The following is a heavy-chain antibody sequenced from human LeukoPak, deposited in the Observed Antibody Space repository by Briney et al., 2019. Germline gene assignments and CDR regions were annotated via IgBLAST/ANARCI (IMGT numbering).Heavy chain of an antibody. V-gene: IGHV4-59*01. CDR3: AILRTASSFDF. CDR1: DGSINSYY. Sequence: PSETLSLTCSVSDGSINSYYWNWIRRPPGKGLEWIGYIYYNGNTNYSPSLKSRVTMSVDTSKNLFSLKVSSVTAADTAIYYCAILRTASSFDFWGQGTLVTVSS. D-gene: IGHD1-1*01. J-gene: IGHJ4*02. CDR2: IYYNGNT.